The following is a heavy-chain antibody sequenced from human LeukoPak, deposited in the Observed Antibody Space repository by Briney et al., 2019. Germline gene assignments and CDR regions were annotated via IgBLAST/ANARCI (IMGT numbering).Heavy chain of an antibody. CDR1: GGSFSNYY. D-gene: IGHD1-7*01. Sequence: SETLSLTCAVYGGSFSNYYWGWIRQSPVKGLEGIGEINDSERMIYNPSLKSRVTISVDMSKNQFSLRLNSVTAADTAIYYCVRRWNYGIYYHIDVWGKGTTVTVSS. J-gene: IGHJ6*03. V-gene: IGHV4-34*01. CDR3: VRRWNYGIYYHIDV. CDR2: INDSERM.